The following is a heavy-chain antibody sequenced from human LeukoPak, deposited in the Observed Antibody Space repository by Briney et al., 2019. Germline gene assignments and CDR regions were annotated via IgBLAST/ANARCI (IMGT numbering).Heavy chain of an antibody. Sequence: GGSLRLSCAASGFTFSSYAMHWVRQAPGKGLEWVAVISYDGSNKYYADSVKGRFTISRDNSKNTLYLQMNSLRAEDTAVYYCAKYGMATITYSDYWGQGTLVTVSS. CDR2: ISYDGSNK. CDR3: AKYGMATITYSDY. CDR1: GFTFSSYA. D-gene: IGHD5-24*01. V-gene: IGHV3-30-3*01. J-gene: IGHJ4*02.